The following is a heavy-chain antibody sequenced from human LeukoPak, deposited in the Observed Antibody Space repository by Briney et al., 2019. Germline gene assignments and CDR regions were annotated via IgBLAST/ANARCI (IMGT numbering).Heavy chain of an antibody. CDR1: GFSFSNYE. V-gene: IGHV3-48*03. CDR2: ISSSGSTI. J-gene: IGHJ4*02. Sequence: PGGSLRLSCAASGFSFSNYEMNWVRQAPGKGLEWVSYISSSGSTIYYPDSVKGRFTISRDNAKNSLYLQMNSLRAEDTAVYYCARDENWSSDYWGQGTLVTVSS. CDR3: ARDENWSSDY. D-gene: IGHD1-26*01.